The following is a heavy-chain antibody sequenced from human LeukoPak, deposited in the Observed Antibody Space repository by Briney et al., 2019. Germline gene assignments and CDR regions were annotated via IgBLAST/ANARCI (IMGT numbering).Heavy chain of an antibody. CDR1: GYTFTSYD. CDR2: MNPNSGNT. D-gene: IGHD3-22*01. Sequence: ASVRVSCKASGYTFTSYDINWVRQATGQGLEWMGWMNPNSGNTGYAQKFQGRVTMTRNTSISTAYMELSSLRSEDTAVYYCARGHLSIYDSSDYYYGFDYWGQGTLVTVSS. V-gene: IGHV1-8*01. J-gene: IGHJ4*02. CDR3: ARGHLSIYDSSDYYYGFDY.